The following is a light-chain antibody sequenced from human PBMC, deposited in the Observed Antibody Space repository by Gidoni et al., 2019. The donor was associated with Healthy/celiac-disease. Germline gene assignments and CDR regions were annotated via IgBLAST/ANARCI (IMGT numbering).Light chain of an antibody. CDR3: KYRDSSGNHWV. Sequence: SSELTHDPALSVSFGQTVRITCQGDSLRSYYASWYQQKPGQAPVLVIYGKNNRPSGIPDRISGSSSGNTDSLKITGAQAEDEADYYCKYRDSSGNHWVFGGGTKLTVL. V-gene: IGLV3-19*01. CDR1: SLRSYY. J-gene: IGLJ3*02. CDR2: GKN.